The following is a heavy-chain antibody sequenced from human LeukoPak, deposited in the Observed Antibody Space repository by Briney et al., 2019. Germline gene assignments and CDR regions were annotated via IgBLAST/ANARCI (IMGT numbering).Heavy chain of an antibody. V-gene: IGHV3-23*01. D-gene: IGHD4-17*01. CDR2: IRGRGLTT. Sequence: GGSLRLSCAASGFTFSNYALIWVRQGPVKGLEWVSAIRGRGLTTFYADSVKGRFTISRDNSKNTLYLQMNSLRAEATAVYYCARDPNGDYIGAFDFWGQGTKVTVSS. CDR1: GFTFSNYA. CDR3: ARDPNGDYIGAFDF. J-gene: IGHJ3*01.